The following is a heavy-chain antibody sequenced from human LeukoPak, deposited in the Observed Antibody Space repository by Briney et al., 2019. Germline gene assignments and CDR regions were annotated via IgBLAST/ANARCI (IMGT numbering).Heavy chain of an antibody. CDR3: AKEMKPWMHFDY. D-gene: IGHD5-12*01. Sequence: GGSLRLSCAVSGFTFSRYSMNWVRQAPGKGLEWVSVISGGSTSTFYADSVKGRFTISRDNAKNSLYLQMDSLRAEDTAVYYCAKEMKPWMHFDYWGQGTLVTVSS. V-gene: IGHV3-21*01. CDR2: ISGGSTST. J-gene: IGHJ4*02. CDR1: GFTFSRYS.